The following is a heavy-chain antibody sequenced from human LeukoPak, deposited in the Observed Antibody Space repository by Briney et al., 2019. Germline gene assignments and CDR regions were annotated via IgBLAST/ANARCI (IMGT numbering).Heavy chain of an antibody. Sequence: PSETLSLTCAVYGGSFSGYYWSWIRQPPGKGLEWIGEINHSGSTNYNPSLKSRVTISVDTSKNQFSLKLSSVTAADTAVYYCARGKDQSPMATIYYFDYWGQGTLVTVSS. J-gene: IGHJ4*02. CDR1: GGSFSGYY. V-gene: IGHV4-34*01. CDR2: INHSGST. D-gene: IGHD5-24*01. CDR3: ARGKDQSPMATIYYFDY.